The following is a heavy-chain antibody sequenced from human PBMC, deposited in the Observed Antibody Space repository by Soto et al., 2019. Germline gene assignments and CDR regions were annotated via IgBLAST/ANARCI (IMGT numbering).Heavy chain of an antibody. CDR3: AKDLASGYSYGGDY. J-gene: IGHJ4*02. Sequence: QVQLVESGGGVVQPGRSLRLSCAASGFTFSTYGMHWVRQAPGKGLEWVAVISYDGSDKYYADFVKGRFTISRDNSKNTLYLQMNSLRAEDTAVYYCAKDLASGYSYGGDYWGQGTLVTVSS. V-gene: IGHV3-30*18. D-gene: IGHD5-18*01. CDR1: GFTFSTYG. CDR2: ISYDGSDK.